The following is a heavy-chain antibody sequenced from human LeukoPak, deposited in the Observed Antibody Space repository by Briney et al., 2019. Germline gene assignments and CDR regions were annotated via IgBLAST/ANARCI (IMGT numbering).Heavy chain of an antibody. CDR1: GGSISSYY. Sequence: TETLSLTCTVSGGSISSYYWSWIRQPPGKGLEWIGYIYYSGSTNYNPSLKSRVTISVDTSKNQFSLKLSSVTAADTVVYYSARVHSIAVANEWFDPWGQGTLVTVSS. J-gene: IGHJ5*02. D-gene: IGHD6-19*01. V-gene: IGHV4-59*01. CDR3: ARVHSIAVANEWFDP. CDR2: IYYSGST.